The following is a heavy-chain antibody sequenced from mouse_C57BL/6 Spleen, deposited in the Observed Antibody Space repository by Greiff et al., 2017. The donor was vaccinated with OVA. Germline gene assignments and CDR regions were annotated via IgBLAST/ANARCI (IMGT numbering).Heavy chain of an antibody. V-gene: IGHV1-85*01. CDR1: GYTFTSYD. CDR2: IYPRDGST. CDR3: ARGGYGSSPWYFDV. Sequence: QVQLQQSGPELVKPGASVKLSCKASGYTFTSYDINWVKQRPGQGLEWIGWIYPRDGSTKYNEKFKSKATLTVDKSSSTAYMQLSSLTSEDSAVYYCARGGYGSSPWYFDVWGTGTTVTVSS. D-gene: IGHD1-1*01. J-gene: IGHJ1*03.